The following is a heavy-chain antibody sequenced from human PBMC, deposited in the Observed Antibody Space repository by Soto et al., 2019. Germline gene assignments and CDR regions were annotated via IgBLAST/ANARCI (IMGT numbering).Heavy chain of an antibody. CDR3: AKDQASGQGSFDS. CDR2: ISGSGGST. Sequence: GGSLRLSCAASGFTFSSYAMSWVRQAPGKGLEWVSAISGSGGSTYYADSVKGRFTISRDNSKNTLFLQMNSLRADDTAVYYCAKDQASGQGSFDSWGQGTLVTVSS. V-gene: IGHV3-23*01. CDR1: GFTFSSYA. J-gene: IGHJ4*02.